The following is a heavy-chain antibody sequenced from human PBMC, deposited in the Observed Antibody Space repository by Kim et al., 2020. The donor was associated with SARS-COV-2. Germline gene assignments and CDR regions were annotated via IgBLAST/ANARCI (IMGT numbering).Heavy chain of an antibody. Sequence: SETLSLTCTVSGGSISSGGYYWSWIRQHPGKGLEWIGYIYYSGSTYYNPSLKSRVTISVDTSKNQFSLKLSSVTAADTAVYYCARNGPGFRGDKGGAFDIWGQGTMVTVSS. CDR2: IYYSGST. D-gene: IGHD3-10*01. V-gene: IGHV4-31*03. CDR3: ARNGPGFRGDKGGAFDI. J-gene: IGHJ3*02. CDR1: GGSISSGGYY.